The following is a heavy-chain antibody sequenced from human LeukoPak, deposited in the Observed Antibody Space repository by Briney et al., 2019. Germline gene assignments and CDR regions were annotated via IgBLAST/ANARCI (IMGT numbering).Heavy chain of an antibody. CDR1: GFTFSSYA. Sequence: GSLRLSCAASGFTFSSYAMSWVRQAPGKGLEWIGEINHSGSTNYNPSLKSRVTISVDTSKNQFSLKLSSVTAADTAVYYCARGPGGDYLLDYWGQGTLVTVSS. D-gene: IGHD4-17*01. CDR3: ARGPGGDYLLDY. J-gene: IGHJ4*02. V-gene: IGHV4-34*01. CDR2: INHSGST.